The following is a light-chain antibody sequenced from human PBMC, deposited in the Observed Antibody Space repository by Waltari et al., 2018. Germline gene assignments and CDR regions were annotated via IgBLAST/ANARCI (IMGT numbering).Light chain of an antibody. J-gene: IGKJ4*01. CDR1: QSISSS. V-gene: IGKV1-39*01. CDR3: QQLNSYPPT. Sequence: IQMTQSPSSLSASVGDRVTITCRASQSISSSLNWYQQIPGKAPKLLIYVASNLQSGVPSRFSGSGSGTDFSLTISSLQPEDFATYYCQQLNSYPPTFGGGTKVEIK. CDR2: VAS.